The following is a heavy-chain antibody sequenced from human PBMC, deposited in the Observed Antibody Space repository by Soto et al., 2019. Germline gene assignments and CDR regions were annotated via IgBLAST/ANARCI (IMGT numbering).Heavy chain of an antibody. J-gene: IGHJ3*02. Sequence: PGGSLRLSCAASGFTFSSYSMNWVRQAPGKGLEWVSSISSNSSDIYYADSVKGRFTISRDNAKNSLYLQMNSLRAEDTTVYYCARRYGDHDAFDIWGQGTMVTVSS. D-gene: IGHD4-17*01. CDR2: ISSNSSDI. V-gene: IGHV3-21*01. CDR1: GFTFSSYS. CDR3: ARRYGDHDAFDI.